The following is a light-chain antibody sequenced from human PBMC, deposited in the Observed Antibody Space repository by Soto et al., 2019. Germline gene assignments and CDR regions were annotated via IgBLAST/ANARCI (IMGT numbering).Light chain of an antibody. J-gene: IGLJ2*01. CDR1: SSNIGGGYD. CDR2: GNT. V-gene: IGLV1-40*01. Sequence: QSALTQPPSVSGTPGQRVTISCIGSSSNIGGGYDVHWYQQFPGTPPKLLIYGNTNRPSGVPDRFSASKSGTSASLAITGLQAEDEADYYCQSYDKSLTDVVFGGGTKLTVL. CDR3: QSYDKSLTDVV.